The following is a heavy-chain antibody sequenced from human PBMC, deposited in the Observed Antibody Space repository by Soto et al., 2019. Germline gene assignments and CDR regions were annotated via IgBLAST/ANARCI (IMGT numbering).Heavy chain of an antibody. CDR1: GFTFSSYA. Sequence: EVQLLESGGGLVQPGGSLRLSCAASGFTFSSYAMSWVRRAPGKGLEWVSTISGSGGSTYYADAVKGRFTISRDNSKNTLHLQMNSLRAEDTAIYFCAKGTGFYYYGMDVWGQGTTVTVSS. CDR3: AKGTGFYYYGMDV. CDR2: ISGSGGST. V-gene: IGHV3-23*01. J-gene: IGHJ6*02.